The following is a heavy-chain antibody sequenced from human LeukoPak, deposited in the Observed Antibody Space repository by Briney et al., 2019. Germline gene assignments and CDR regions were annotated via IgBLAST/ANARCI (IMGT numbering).Heavy chain of an antibody. CDR1: GGSISSGGYY. J-gene: IGHJ5*02. D-gene: IGHD3-9*01. CDR3: ARGVLRYFSP. CDR2: IYYSGST. Sequence: PSQTLSLTCTVSGGSISSGGYYWSWIRQHPGKGLEWIGYIYYSGSTYYYPSLKSRVTISVDTSKNQFSLKLSSVTAPDTAVYYCARGVLRYFSPWGQGTPVTVSS. V-gene: IGHV4-31*03.